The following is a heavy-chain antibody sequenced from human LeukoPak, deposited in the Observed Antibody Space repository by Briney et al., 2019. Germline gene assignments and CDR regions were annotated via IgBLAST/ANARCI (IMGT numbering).Heavy chain of an antibody. D-gene: IGHD6-13*01. J-gene: IGHJ4*02. CDR2: IDTDGSST. CDR3: ILAAAGTEFDS. Sequence: GGSLRLSCAASGFAFSSYWMHWVRQAPGKGLVWVSRIDTDGSSTSYADSVKGRFTISRDNAKNTLYLQMSSLRAEDTAVYYCILAAAGTEFDSWGQGTLVTVSS. CDR1: GFAFSSYW. V-gene: IGHV3-74*01.